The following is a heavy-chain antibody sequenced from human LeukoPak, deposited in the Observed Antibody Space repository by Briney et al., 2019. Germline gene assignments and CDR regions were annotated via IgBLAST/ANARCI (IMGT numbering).Heavy chain of an antibody. CDR3: ASIQETHTNYYYYYYMDV. CDR1: GGSISSYY. Sequence: PSETLSLTCTVSGGSISSYYWSWIRQPAGKGLEWIGRIYTSGSTNYNPSLKSRVTMSVDTSKNQFSLKLSSVTAADTAVYYCASIQETHTNYYYYYYMDVWGKGTTVTVSS. J-gene: IGHJ6*03. V-gene: IGHV4-4*07. CDR2: IYTSGST. D-gene: IGHD3-3*01.